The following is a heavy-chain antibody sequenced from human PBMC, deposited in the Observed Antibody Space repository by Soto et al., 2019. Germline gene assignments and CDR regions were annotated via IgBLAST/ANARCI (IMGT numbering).Heavy chain of an antibody. D-gene: IGHD6-6*01. CDR1: GFTFSSYS. CDR2: ISSSSSTI. V-gene: IGHV3-48*02. CDR3: ARGVPYSSSSEGLFDY. Sequence: EVQLVESGGGLVQPGGSLRLSCAASGFTFSSYSMNWVRQAPGKGLEWVSYISSSSSTIYYPDSVKGRFTISRDNAKNSLYLQMNSLRDEDTAVYYCARGVPYSSSSEGLFDYWGQGTLVTVSS. J-gene: IGHJ4*02.